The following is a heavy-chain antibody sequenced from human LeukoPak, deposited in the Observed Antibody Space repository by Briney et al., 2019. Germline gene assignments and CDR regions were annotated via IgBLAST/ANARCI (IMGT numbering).Heavy chain of an antibody. Sequence: SVKVSCKASGGTFSSYAISWVRQAPGQGLEWMGRIIPILGIANYAQKFQGRVTITADKSTSTAYLELSSLRSEDTAVYYCARADYDYYYYGMDVWGQGTTVTVSS. V-gene: IGHV1-69*04. J-gene: IGHJ6*02. CDR2: IIPILGIA. CDR1: GGTFSSYA. CDR3: ARADYDYYYYGMDV. D-gene: IGHD4-17*01.